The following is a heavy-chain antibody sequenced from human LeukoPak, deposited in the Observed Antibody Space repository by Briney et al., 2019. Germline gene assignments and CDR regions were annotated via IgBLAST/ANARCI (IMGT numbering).Heavy chain of an antibody. V-gene: IGHV1-24*01. J-gene: IGHJ4*02. D-gene: IGHD3-10*01. CDR1: GYTFTSYG. CDR2: SDPEDGET. CDR3: ARDKYYYGSGTFYSSAVFDY. Sequence: ASVKVSCKASGYTFTSYGISWVRQAPGKGLEWMGGSDPEDGETIYAQKFQGRVTMTEDTSTDTAYMELSRLRSGDTAVYYCARDKYYYGSGTFYSSAVFDYWGQGTLVAVS.